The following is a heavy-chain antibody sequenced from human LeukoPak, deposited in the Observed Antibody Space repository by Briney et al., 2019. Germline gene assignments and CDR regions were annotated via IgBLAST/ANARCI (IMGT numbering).Heavy chain of an antibody. J-gene: IGHJ4*02. CDR3: VRDKVGYGSGVIDY. CDR1: GFTFSSYG. CDR2: IRSDGSNK. D-gene: IGHD3-10*01. V-gene: IGHV3-30*02. Sequence: GGSLRLSCAAPGFTFSSYGMHWVRQAPGKGLEWVTFIRSDGSNKYYADSVKGRFTISRDNAKNSLFLQMSSLRVEDTAVYYCVRDKVGYGSGVIDYWGQGTRVTVSS.